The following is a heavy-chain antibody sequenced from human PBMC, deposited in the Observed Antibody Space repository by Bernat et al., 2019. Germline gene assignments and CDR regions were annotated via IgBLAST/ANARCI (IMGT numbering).Heavy chain of an antibody. J-gene: IGHJ3*02. CDR1: GYSFTSYW. V-gene: IGHV5-51*01. D-gene: IGHD2/OR15-2a*01. CDR3: ARPSSYIYSTHAFDI. Sequence: KAGESLKISCKGSGYSFTSYWIAWVRQMPGKGLEWMGIIFTGDSDTRYSPSFQGQVTMSADKSISTAYLQWSSLKASDTAMYYCARPSSYIYSTHAFDIWGQGTIVTVSS. CDR2: IFTGDSDT.